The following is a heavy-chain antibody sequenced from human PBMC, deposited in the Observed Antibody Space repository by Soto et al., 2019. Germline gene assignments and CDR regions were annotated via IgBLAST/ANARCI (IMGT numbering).Heavy chain of an antibody. D-gene: IGHD3-3*01. CDR3: AKDFTGVTIFGVVFYHYYGMDV. CDR2: ISGSGGST. CDR1: GFTFSSYA. J-gene: IGHJ6*02. V-gene: IGHV3-23*01. Sequence: GGSLRLSCAASGFTFSSYAMSWVRQAQGKGLEWVSAISGSGGSTYYADSVKGRFTISRDNSKNTLYLQMNSLRAEDTAVYYCAKDFTGVTIFGVVFYHYYGMDVWGQGTTVTVSS.